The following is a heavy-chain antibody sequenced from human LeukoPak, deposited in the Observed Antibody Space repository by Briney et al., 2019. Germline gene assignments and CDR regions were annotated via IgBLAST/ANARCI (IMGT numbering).Heavy chain of an antibody. CDR3: AKDSSWYDDPVHFDY. V-gene: IGHV3-30*02. CDR2: IRYDGSNK. CDR1: GFTFSSYG. J-gene: IGHJ4*02. Sequence: PGGSLRLSCAASGFTFSSYGMHWVRQAPGKGLEWVAFIRYDGSNKYYADSEKGRFTISRDNSKNTLYLQMNSLRAEDTAVYYCAKDSSWYDDPVHFDYWGQGTLVTVSS. D-gene: IGHD6-13*01.